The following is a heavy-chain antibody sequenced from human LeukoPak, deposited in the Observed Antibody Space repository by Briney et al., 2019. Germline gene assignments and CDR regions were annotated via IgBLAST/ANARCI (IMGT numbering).Heavy chain of an antibody. CDR3: AKDFLRSAVVPAGDYFDY. CDR1: GFTFSSYG. D-gene: IGHD2-2*01. Sequence: PGGSLRLSCAASGFTFSSYGMHWVRQAPGKGLEWVAFIRYDGSNKYYADSVKGRFTISRDNSKNTLYLQMNNLRAEDTAVYYCAKDFLRSAVVPAGDYFDYWGQGTLVIVSS. V-gene: IGHV3-30*02. CDR2: IRYDGSNK. J-gene: IGHJ4*02.